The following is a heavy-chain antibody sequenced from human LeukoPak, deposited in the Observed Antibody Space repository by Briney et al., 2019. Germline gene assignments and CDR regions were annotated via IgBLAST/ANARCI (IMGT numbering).Heavy chain of an antibody. V-gene: IGHV3-30*03. D-gene: IGHD1-14*01. J-gene: IGHJ4*02. CDR3: ARNIGTD. CDR2: ISYDGSNK. Sequence: GGSLRLSCAASGFTFSSYGMHWVRQAPGKGLEWVAVISYDGSNKYYADSVKGRFTISRDNSKNMLYLQMNSLRADDTAVYYCARNIGTDWGQGTLVTVSS. CDR1: GFTFSSYG.